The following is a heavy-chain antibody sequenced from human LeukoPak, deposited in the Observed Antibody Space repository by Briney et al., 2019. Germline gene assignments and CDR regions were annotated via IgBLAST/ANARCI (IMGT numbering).Heavy chain of an antibody. Sequence: NTGGSLRLSCAASGFTFSSYSMNWVRQAPGKGLEWVSSISSSSSYIYYADSVKGRFTISRDNSKNTLYLQMNSLRAEDTAVYYCARDTAGIQLWPPYFDYWGQGTLVTVSS. CDR2: ISSSSSYI. V-gene: IGHV3-21*01. D-gene: IGHD5-18*01. CDR1: GFTFSSYS. J-gene: IGHJ4*02. CDR3: ARDTAGIQLWPPYFDY.